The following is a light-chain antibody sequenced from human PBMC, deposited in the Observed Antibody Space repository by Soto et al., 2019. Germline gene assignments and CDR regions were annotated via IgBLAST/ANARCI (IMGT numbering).Light chain of an antibody. CDR3: QHRTSRYT. CDR2: GAS. CDR1: QSVSSN. J-gene: IGKJ2*01. Sequence: EIVMTQSPATLSVSPGERATLSCRASQSVSSNLAWYQQKPGQAPRLLIYGASTRATGIPARFSGSGSGTEFTLTISSLQSEDFAVYYCQHRTSRYTFGQGTKVETK. V-gene: IGKV3-15*01.